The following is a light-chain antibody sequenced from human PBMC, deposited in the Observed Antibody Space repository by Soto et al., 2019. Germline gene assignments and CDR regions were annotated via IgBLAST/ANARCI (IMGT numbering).Light chain of an antibody. CDR3: CSSTSTSTRV. CDR1: NNDVGGYNY. V-gene: IGLV2-14*01. J-gene: IGLJ1*01. CDR2: EVS. Sequence: QSALTQPASVSGSLGQSITISCTGTNNDVGGYNYVSWYQQHPGRAPKLMIYEVSNRPSGVSNRFSGSKSGNTASLTISGLQVEDEADYYCCSSTSTSTRVFGTGTKLNVL.